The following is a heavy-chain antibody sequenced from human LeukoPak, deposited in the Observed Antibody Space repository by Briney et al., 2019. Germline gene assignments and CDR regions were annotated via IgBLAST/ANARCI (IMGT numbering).Heavy chain of an antibody. J-gene: IGHJ4*02. CDR2: IYYSGST. CDR1: GGSIGSSSYY. Sequence: PSETLSLTCTVSGGSIGSSSYYWGWIRQPPGKGLEWIGSIYYSGSTYYNPSLKSRVTISVDTSKNQFSLKLSSVTAADTAVYYCARRGAAGQYYFDYWGQGTLVTVSS. V-gene: IGHV4-39*01. D-gene: IGHD6-13*01. CDR3: ARRGAAGQYYFDY.